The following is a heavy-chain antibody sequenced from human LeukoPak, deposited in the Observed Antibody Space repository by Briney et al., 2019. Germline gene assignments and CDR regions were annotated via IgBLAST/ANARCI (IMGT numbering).Heavy chain of an antibody. Sequence: ASVKVSCKASGYTFTGYYMHWVRQAPGQGLEWMGWINPNSGGTNYAQKFQGWVTMTRDTSISTAYMELSRLRSDDTAVYYCAIFSGYCGGGSCYPNAFDIWGQGTMVTVSS. J-gene: IGHJ3*02. D-gene: IGHD2-15*01. CDR1: GYTFTGYY. CDR2: INPNSGGT. V-gene: IGHV1-2*04. CDR3: AIFSGYCGGGSCYPNAFDI.